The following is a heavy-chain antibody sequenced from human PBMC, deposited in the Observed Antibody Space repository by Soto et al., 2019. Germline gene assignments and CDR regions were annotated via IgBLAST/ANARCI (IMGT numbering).Heavy chain of an antibody. Sequence: SQTLSLTCAISGNSVSSSCVTWNWIRQSPSRGLEWLGRTYYRSKWYNDYAESVKSRITINPDTSKNQFSLHLNSVTPEDTAVYYCVRLIGNSGLDFWGKGSLVTVSS. J-gene: IGHJ4*02. CDR1: GNSVSSSCVT. CDR2: TYYRSKWYN. CDR3: VRLIGNSGLDF. V-gene: IGHV6-1*01. D-gene: IGHD1-26*01.